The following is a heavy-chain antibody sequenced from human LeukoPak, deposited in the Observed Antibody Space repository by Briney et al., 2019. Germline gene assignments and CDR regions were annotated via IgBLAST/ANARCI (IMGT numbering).Heavy chain of an antibody. V-gene: IGHV4-34*01. J-gene: IGHJ3*02. CDR1: GGSLNDYL. CDR2: VGHSGTT. CDR3: ARELISSRAAFDT. Sequence: LSETLSLTCAVYGGSLNDYLWSWIRQPPGQGLEWIGEVGHSGTTNYNPSLKSRVTISVDTSKNQFSLKLTSVTAADTAVYYCARELISSRAAFDTWGQGTVVTVSS. D-gene: IGHD3-10*01.